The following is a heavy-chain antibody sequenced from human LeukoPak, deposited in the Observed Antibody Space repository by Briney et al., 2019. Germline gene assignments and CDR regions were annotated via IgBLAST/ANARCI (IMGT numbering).Heavy chain of an antibody. CDR2: IKQDGSER. J-gene: IGHJ3*02. V-gene: IGHV3-7*04. CDR1: GFTFSNYW. Sequence: GGSLRLSCAVSGFTFSNYWMSWVRQAPGKGLEWVSNIKQDGSERYYVDSVKGRFSISRDNAKNSLYLQMNSLRAEDTAVYYCARGYSSSWYDAFDIWGQGTMVTVSS. D-gene: IGHD6-13*01. CDR3: ARGYSSSWYDAFDI.